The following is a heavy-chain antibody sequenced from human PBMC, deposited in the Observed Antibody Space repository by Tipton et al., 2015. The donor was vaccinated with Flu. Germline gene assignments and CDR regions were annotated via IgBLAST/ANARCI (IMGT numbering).Heavy chain of an antibody. CDR1: GFTFSSYE. Sequence: GSLRLSCAASGFTFSSYEMNWVRQAPGKGLEWLSYISSIGTTISYADSVKGRFTISRDNPKNSLHLQMSSLRAEDTAVYYCARDAGDDYYDGSIYHDALDFWGQGTVVTVSS. CDR3: ARDAGDDYYDGSIYHDALDF. CDR2: ISSIGTTI. D-gene: IGHD3-22*01. J-gene: IGHJ3*01. V-gene: IGHV3-48*03.